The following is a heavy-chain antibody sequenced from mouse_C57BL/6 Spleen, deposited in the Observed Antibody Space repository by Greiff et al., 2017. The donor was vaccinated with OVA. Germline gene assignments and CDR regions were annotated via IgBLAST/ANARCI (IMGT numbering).Heavy chain of an antibody. Sequence: QVQLQQSAAELVKPGASVKISCKVSGYTFTDHTIHWMKQRPEQGLEWIGYIYPRDGSTKYNEKFKGKATLTADKSSSTAYMQLNSLTSEDSAVYFCAEGYYYGSEFAYWGQGTLVTVSA. V-gene: IGHV1-78*01. CDR2: IYPRDGST. J-gene: IGHJ3*01. D-gene: IGHD1-1*01. CDR1: GYTFTDHT. CDR3: AEGYYYGSEFAY.